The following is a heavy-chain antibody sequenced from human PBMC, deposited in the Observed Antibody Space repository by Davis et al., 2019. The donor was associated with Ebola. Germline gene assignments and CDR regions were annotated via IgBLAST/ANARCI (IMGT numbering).Heavy chain of an antibody. CDR2: IYYSGST. J-gene: IGHJ6*04. V-gene: IGHV4-39*01. CDR3: ARVCRSEGVVVAARGYYYYGMDV. Sequence: SETLSLTCTVSGGSFSSSTYYWGWIRQPPGKGLEWIGSIYYSGSTYYNPSLKSRVTISVDTSKNQFSLKLSSVSAADTAVYYCARVCRSEGVVVAARGYYYYGMDVWGKGTTVTVSS. D-gene: IGHD2-15*01. CDR1: GGSFSSSTYY.